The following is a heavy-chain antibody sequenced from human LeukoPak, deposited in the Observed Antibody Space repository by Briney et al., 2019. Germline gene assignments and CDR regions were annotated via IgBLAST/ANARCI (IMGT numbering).Heavy chain of an antibody. D-gene: IGHD4-23*01. Sequence: GMSLRLSCAGSGFTFSNPWMTWVRQAPGKGRGWGGRIISKTNGGTTDYAAPVKGRFTISRDDSKNTLYLQMNSLKTEDTAVYYCTTVLGGNSVSGLDFDYWGQGTLVIVS. CDR3: TTVLGGNSVSGLDFDY. CDR1: GFTFSNPW. J-gene: IGHJ4*02. V-gene: IGHV3-15*01. CDR2: IISKTNGGTT.